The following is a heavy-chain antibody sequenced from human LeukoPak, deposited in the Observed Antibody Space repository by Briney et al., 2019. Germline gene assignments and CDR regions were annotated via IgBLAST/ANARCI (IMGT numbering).Heavy chain of an antibody. CDR2: MNPNSGNT. J-gene: IGHJ4*02. CDR3: ARGMFRLAAGPVPSYY. V-gene: IGHV1-8*01. CDR1: GYTFTSYD. Sequence: ASVKVSCKASGYTFTSYDMNWVRQATGQGLEWMGWMNPNSGNTGYAQKFQGRVTMTRNTSISTAYMELSSLRSEDTAVYYCARGMFRLAAGPVPSYYWGQGTLVTVSS. D-gene: IGHD6-6*01.